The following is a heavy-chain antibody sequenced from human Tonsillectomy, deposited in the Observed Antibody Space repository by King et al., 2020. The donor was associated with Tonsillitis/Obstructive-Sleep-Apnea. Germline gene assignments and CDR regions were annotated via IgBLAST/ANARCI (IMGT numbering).Heavy chain of an antibody. V-gene: IGHV4-34*01. D-gene: IGHD2-2*01. CDR3: ARGLVVVPAANRYFDY. CDR1: GGSFSGYY. J-gene: IGHJ4*02. Sequence: LQQWGAGLLKPSETLSLTCAVYGGSFSGYYWSWIRQPPGKGLEWIGEINHSGSTNYNPSLKSRVTISVDTSKNQFSLKLSSVTAADTAVYYCARGLVVVPAANRYFDYWGQGTLVTVSS. CDR2: INHSGST.